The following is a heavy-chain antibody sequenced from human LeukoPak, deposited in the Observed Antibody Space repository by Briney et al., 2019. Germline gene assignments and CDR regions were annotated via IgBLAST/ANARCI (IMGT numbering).Heavy chain of an antibody. CDR1: GYTFTSYD. J-gene: IGHJ6*03. V-gene: IGHV1-8*01. CDR2: MNPNSGNT. CDR3: ARGKKTRGCSSTSCYRPYYYYMDA. D-gene: IGHD2-2*01. Sequence: ASVKVSCKASGYTFTSYDINWVRQATGQGLEWMGWMNPNSGNTGYAQKFQGRVTMTRNTSISTAYMELSSLRSEDTAVYYCARGKKTRGCSSTSCYRPYYYYMDAWGKGTTVTVSS.